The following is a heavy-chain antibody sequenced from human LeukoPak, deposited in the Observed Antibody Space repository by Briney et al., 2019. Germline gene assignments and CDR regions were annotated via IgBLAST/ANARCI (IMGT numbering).Heavy chain of an antibody. Sequence: GGSLRLSCAASGFTFSSYAMSWVREAPAKGLEWVSAISGSGGSTYYADSVKGRFTISRDNSKNTLYLQMNSLRAEDTAVYYCAKSGWYYYFDYWGQGTLVTVSS. CDR1: GFTFSSYA. V-gene: IGHV3-23*01. CDR3: AKSGWYYYFDY. CDR2: ISGSGGST. D-gene: IGHD6-19*01. J-gene: IGHJ4*02.